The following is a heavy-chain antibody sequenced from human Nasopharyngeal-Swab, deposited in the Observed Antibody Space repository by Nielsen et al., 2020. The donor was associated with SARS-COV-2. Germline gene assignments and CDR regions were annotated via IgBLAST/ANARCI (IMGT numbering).Heavy chain of an antibody. Sequence: ASVKVSCKTSGYTFTTYSMHWVRQAPGQGLEWLGWINANSGVTNYAHKFKGRVTVTRDTSISTAYMELSRLRSDDTAVYYCAREPDMVRGITLFDYWGQGTLVTVSS. V-gene: IGHV1-2*07. CDR3: AREPDMVRGITLFDY. CDR2: INANSGVT. D-gene: IGHD3-10*01. J-gene: IGHJ4*02. CDR1: GYTFTTYS.